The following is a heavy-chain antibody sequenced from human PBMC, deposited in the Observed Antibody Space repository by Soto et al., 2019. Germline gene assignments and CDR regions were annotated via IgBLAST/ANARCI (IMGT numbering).Heavy chain of an antibody. V-gene: IGHV3-72*01. CDR2: IRDKANRYTT. J-gene: IGHJ4*02. CDR3: GRRRQRLVDY. CDR1: GFTFSDYY. Sequence: ESGGGLVQPGGSLRLSCVASGFTFSDYYMDWIRQAPGKGLEWVGRIRDKANRYTTEYAASVKGRFTISRDDSNNSLYLEMNSLKTEDTAICYCGRRRQRLVDYGGQGTLVTVSS. D-gene: IGHD6-25*01.